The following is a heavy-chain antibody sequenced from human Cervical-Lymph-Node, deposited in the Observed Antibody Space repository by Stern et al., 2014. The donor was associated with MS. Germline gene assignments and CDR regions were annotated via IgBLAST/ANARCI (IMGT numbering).Heavy chain of an antibody. CDR2: INPNRGGT. D-gene: IGHD6-19*01. V-gene: IGHV1-2*04. CDR3: ARASVAAEYYFDY. CDR1: GYTFTGYY. J-gene: IGHJ4*02. Sequence: QVQLVESGAEVKKPGASVKVSCKASGYTFTGYYMHWVRQAPGQGLEWMGWINPNRGGTNYAQKFQGWVTMTRDTSISTAYMELSRLRSDDTAVYYCARASVAAEYYFDYWGQGTLVTVSS.